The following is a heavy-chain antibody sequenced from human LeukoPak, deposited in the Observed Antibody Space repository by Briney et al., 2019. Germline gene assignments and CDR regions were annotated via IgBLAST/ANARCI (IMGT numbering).Heavy chain of an antibody. Sequence: GGSLRLSCAASGFTVDTNDMSWVRQAPGKGLEWVSVIDTGGRAFYADSVKGRFTISRDNAKNSLYLQMNSLRAEDTAVYYCARDPQEVVITYYFDYWGQGTLVTVSS. D-gene: IGHD3-22*01. CDR3: ARDPQEVVITYYFDY. V-gene: IGHV3-66*01. CDR1: GFTVDTND. CDR2: IDTGGRA. J-gene: IGHJ4*02.